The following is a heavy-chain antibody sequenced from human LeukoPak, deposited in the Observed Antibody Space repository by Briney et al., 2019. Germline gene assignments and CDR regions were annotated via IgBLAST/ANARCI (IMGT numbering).Heavy chain of an antibody. CDR1: GGTFSSYA. J-gene: IGHJ3*02. Sequence: AASVKVSCKASGGTFSSYAISWVRQAPGQGLEWMGGIIPIFGTANYAQKFQGRATITADKSTSTAYMELSSLRSEDTAVYYCARGTGDSGSYAFDIWGQGTMVTVSS. CDR3: ARGTGDSGSYAFDI. CDR2: IIPIFGTA. V-gene: IGHV1-69*06. D-gene: IGHD1-26*01.